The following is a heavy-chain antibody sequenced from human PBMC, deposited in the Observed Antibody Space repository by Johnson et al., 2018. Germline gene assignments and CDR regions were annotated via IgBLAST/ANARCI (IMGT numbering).Heavy chain of an antibody. CDR1: GFSFSSHA. D-gene: IGHD1-1*01. J-gene: IGHJ3*02. CDR3: AKERVERRFAFDI. Sequence: VQLVQSGGGLVQPVGSRRLSCAASGFSFSSHAMTWVRQAPGKGLEWVSVVLPDGYSKYADSVKGRFTISRDNSKNTLYLQMNSLTAEDSAIYYCAKERVERRFAFDIWGQGTVVTVSS. V-gene: IGHV3-23*04. CDR2: VLPDGYS.